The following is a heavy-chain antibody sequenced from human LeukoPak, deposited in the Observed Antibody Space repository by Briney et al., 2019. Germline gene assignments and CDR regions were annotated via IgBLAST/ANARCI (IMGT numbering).Heavy chain of an antibody. D-gene: IGHD1/OR15-1a*01. V-gene: IGHV4-59*08. CDR3: ASHNNLGGPLAHFDY. Sequence: SETLSLTCSVSGGSITSYYWSWIRQPPGKGLEWIGLIYYSANANYNPSLKSRVTISVDTSKKHLSLKLNSVTAADTAVYYCASHNNLGGPLAHFDYWGQGTLVTVSS. CDR1: GGSITSYY. CDR2: IYYSANA. J-gene: IGHJ4*02.